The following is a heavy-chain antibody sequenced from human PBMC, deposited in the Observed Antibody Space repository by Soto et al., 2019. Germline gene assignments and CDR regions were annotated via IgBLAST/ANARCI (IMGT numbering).Heavy chain of an antibody. V-gene: IGHV3-23*01. Sequence: GGSLRLSCAASGFTFSSYAMSWVRQAPGKGLEWVSAISGSGGSTYYADSVKGRFTISRDNSKNTLYLQMNSLRAEDTAVYYCAKWGSSSGDYYYGMDVWGQGTTVTVSS. CDR2: ISGSGGST. CDR3: AKWGSSSGDYYYGMDV. CDR1: GFTFSSYA. J-gene: IGHJ6*02. D-gene: IGHD6-6*01.